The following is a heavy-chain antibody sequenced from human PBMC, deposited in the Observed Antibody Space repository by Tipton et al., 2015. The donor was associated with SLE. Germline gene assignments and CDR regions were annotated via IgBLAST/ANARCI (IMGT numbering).Heavy chain of an antibody. CDR1: GGSISRGSYY. J-gene: IGHJ5*02. CDR3: ARAWVVDPALFHP. V-gene: IGHV4-61*02. Sequence: TLSLTCTVSGGSISRGSYYWSWIRQPAGKGLEGIGRIYTSGSTTYNPSLKSRVPISVDTSKNQFSLKLSSVTAADTAVDYCARAWVVDPALFHPWGQGTLVTVSS. CDR2: IYTSGST. D-gene: IGHD2-15*01.